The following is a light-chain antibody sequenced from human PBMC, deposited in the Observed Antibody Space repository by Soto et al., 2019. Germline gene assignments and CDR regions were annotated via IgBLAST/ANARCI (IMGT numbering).Light chain of an antibody. J-gene: IGLJ2*01. CDR2: EVT. V-gene: IGLV2-8*01. Sequence: QSVLTQPPSASGSPGQSVTISCTGSSSDIGGYDFVSWYQQHPGKVPKLLIYEVTKRPSGVPDRFSGSKSGNTASLTVSGLQADDEADYHCAAWDDNLRGVVFGGGTKVTVL. CDR1: SSDIGGYDF. CDR3: AAWDDNLRGVV.